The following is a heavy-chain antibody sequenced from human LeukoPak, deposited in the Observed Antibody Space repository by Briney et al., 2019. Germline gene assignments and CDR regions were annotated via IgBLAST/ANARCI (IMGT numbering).Heavy chain of an antibody. Sequence: GGSLRLSCAASGFTFSSYGMHCVRQAPGKGLEGVAVISYDGSNKYYADSVKGRFTISRDNSKNTLYLQMNSLRAEDTAVYYCATAIAAAASSSWFDPWGQGTLVTVSS. D-gene: IGHD6-13*01. J-gene: IGHJ5*02. CDR1: GFTFSSYG. V-gene: IGHV3-30*03. CDR3: ATAIAAAASSSWFDP. CDR2: ISYDGSNK.